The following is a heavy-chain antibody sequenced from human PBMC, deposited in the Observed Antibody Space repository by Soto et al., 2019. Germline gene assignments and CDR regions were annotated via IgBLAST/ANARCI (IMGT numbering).Heavy chain of an antibody. CDR1: GSTFSSYA. Sequence: GGSLRLSCAASGSTFSSYAMHWVRRAPGKGREGVAVIPYEGRNKYYADSGRGRFTISGANSKNTLYRKMNGRRAEDTAVYYCAREGDIVVVPAAIDYYYYGMDVWGQGTTVTVSS. D-gene: IGHD2-2*02. J-gene: IGHJ6*02. CDR3: AREGDIVVVPAAIDYYYYGMDV. CDR2: IPYEGRNK. V-gene: IGHV3-30*04.